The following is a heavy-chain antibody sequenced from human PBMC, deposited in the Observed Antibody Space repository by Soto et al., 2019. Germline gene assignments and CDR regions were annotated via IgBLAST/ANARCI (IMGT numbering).Heavy chain of an antibody. CDR3: ARDSRIAARRGYYYMDV. Sequence: QVQLQESGPGLVKPSGTLSLTCAVSSGSISSSNWWSWVRQPPGKGLEWIGEIYHSGSTNYNPSLKSRVTKSVDKSKNQFSLKLSSVTAADTAVYYCARDSRIAARRGYYYMDVWGKGTTVTVSS. CDR1: SGSISSSNW. CDR2: IYHSGST. J-gene: IGHJ6*03. D-gene: IGHD6-6*01. V-gene: IGHV4-4*02.